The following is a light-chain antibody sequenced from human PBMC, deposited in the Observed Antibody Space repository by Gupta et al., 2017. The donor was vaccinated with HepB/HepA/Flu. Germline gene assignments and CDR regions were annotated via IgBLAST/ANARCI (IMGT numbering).Light chain of an antibody. Sequence: SVLTQPPALSVTPGQRVTLSCTGSISNIGAGYHVHWYHQLPGPAPNLLLYGNTNRPSGVPDRVSGDKSGASASLAITGLKAEDEADYYCQSYDSSTNLMVFGGGTKLTVL. CDR1: ISNIGAGYH. J-gene: IGLJ3*02. V-gene: IGLV1-40*01. CDR2: GNT. CDR3: QSYDSSTNLMV.